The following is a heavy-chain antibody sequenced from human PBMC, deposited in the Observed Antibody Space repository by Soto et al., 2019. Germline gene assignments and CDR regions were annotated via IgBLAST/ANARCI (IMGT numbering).Heavy chain of an antibody. D-gene: IGHD5-18*01. CDR1: GYTFTGYY. V-gene: IGHV1-2*02. CDR3: ARVWVDTAMVSEDYYGMDV. Sequence: ASVKVSCKASGYTFTGYYMHWVRQAPGQGLEWMGWINPNSGGTNYAQKFQGRVTMTRDTSISTAYMELSRLRSDDTAVYYCARVWVDTAMVSEDYYGMDVWGQGTTVTVSS. J-gene: IGHJ6*02. CDR2: INPNSGGT.